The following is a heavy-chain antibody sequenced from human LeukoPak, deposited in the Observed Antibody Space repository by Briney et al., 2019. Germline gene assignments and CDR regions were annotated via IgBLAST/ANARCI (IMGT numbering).Heavy chain of an antibody. D-gene: IGHD4-23*01. CDR3: AKDRDGGNFFFDY. Sequence: GGSLRLSCAASGFTFSTYGMHWVRQAPGKGLKWVAFIRRDGRDKDYAASVKGRFTVSRDNSKNTLYLQMNGLRPEDTAVYYCAKDRDGGNFFFDYWGQGTLATVSS. V-gene: IGHV3-30*02. CDR2: IRRDGRDK. CDR1: GFTFSTYG. J-gene: IGHJ4*02.